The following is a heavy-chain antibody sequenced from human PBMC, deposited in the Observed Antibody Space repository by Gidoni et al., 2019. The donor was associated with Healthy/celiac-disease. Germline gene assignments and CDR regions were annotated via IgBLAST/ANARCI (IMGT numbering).Heavy chain of an antibody. J-gene: IGHJ4*02. D-gene: IGHD6-19*01. Sequence: QVQLVESGGGVVQPGRSLRLSCAASGFTFSSYGMHWVRQAPGKGLEWVAVISYDGSNKYYADSVKGRFTISRDNSKNTLYLQMNSLRAEDTAVYYCAKDFSGWYGGGDYWGQGTLVTVSS. CDR1: GFTFSSYG. V-gene: IGHV3-30*18. CDR3: AKDFSGWYGGGDY. CDR2: ISYDGSNK.